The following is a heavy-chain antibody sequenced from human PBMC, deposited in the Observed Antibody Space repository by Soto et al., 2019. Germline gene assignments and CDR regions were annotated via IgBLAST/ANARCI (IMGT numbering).Heavy chain of an antibody. J-gene: IGHJ4*02. V-gene: IGHV3-21*01. D-gene: IGHD2-15*01. CDR2: ISSSSSYI. Sequence: EVQLVESGGGLVKPGGSLRLSCAASGFTFSSYSMNWVRQAPGKGLEWVSSISSSSSYIYYADSVKGRFTISRDNAKNSLYLQMNSLRAEDTAVYYCARALYCSGGSCYPGPHSLFDYWGQGTLVTVSS. CDR1: GFTFSSYS. CDR3: ARALYCSGGSCYPGPHSLFDY.